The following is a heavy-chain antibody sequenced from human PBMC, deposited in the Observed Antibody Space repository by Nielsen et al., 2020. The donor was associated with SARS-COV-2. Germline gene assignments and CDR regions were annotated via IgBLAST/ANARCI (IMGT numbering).Heavy chain of an antibody. CDR2: ISSSSYI. CDR3: ARDLGNWNDGAYYFDY. Sequence: GGSLRLSCAASGFTFSSYSMNWVRQAPGKGLEWVSSISSSSYIYYADSVKGRFTISRDNAKNSLYLQMNSLRAEDTAVYYCARDLGNWNDGAYYFDYWGQGTLVTVSS. CDR1: GFTFSSYS. V-gene: IGHV3-21*01. J-gene: IGHJ4*02. D-gene: IGHD1-1*01.